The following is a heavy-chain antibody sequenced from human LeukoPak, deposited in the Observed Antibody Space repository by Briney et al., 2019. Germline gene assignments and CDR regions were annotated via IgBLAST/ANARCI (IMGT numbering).Heavy chain of an antibody. J-gene: IGHJ4*02. CDR3: ARETYYYSSGPDY. D-gene: IGHD3-10*01. CDR1: PYTYTCYY. V-gene: IGHV1-2*02. CDR2: INPNSGGT. Sequence: ASVPVSFPASPYTYTCYYMHWVRSAPGQGLEWMGWINPNSGGTNYAQKFQGRVTMTRDTSISTAYMELSRLRSDDTAVYYCARETYYYSSGPDYWGQGTLVTVSS.